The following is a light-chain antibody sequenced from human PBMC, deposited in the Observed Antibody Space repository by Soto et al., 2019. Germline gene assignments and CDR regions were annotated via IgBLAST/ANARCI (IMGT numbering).Light chain of an antibody. CDR1: QSIRYW. Sequence: DFPMAQSPSSPSASLGDRTTITFLASQSIRYWLAWFQQKAGKAPKLLIYKASTLKSGVPSRFSGSGSGTESTLTISSLQPDDFATYYCQHYNSYSEAFGQGTKVDIK. CDR2: KAS. CDR3: QHYNSYSEA. J-gene: IGKJ1*01. V-gene: IGKV1-5*03.